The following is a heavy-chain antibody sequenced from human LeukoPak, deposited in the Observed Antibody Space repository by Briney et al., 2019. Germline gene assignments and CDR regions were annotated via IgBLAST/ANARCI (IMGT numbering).Heavy chain of an antibody. CDR3: ARDQGGWPVDGYYFDY. CDR2: IIPILGIA. CDR1: GGTFSSYA. D-gene: IGHD6-19*01. V-gene: IGHV1-69*04. J-gene: IGHJ4*02. Sequence: ASVKVSCKASGGTFSSYAISWVRQAPGQGLEWMGRIIPILGIANYAQKFQGRVTITADKSTSTAYMELSSLRSEDTAVYYCARDQGGWPVDGYYFDYWGQGTLVTVSS.